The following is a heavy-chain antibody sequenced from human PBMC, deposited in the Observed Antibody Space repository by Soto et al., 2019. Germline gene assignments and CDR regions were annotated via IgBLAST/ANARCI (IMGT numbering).Heavy chain of an antibody. Sequence: EVQLVESGGGLVKPGESLRLSCAASGFTFYSFSMNWVRQAAGRGPERVSSIDTTSNYIYYADSVRGRFTISRDNAKDSLYLQMYSLRAEDTDVYYCVRDIGQYFRSGYMDVWGRGTTVTVSS. CDR3: VRDIGQYFRSGYMDV. CDR1: GFTFYSFS. D-gene: IGHD3-9*01. CDR2: IDTTSNYI. V-gene: IGHV3-21*01. J-gene: IGHJ6*03.